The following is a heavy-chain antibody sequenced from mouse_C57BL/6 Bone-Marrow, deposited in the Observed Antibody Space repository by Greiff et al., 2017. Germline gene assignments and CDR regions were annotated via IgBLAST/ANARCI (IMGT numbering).Heavy chain of an antibody. V-gene: IGHV1-15*01. CDR1: GYTFTDYE. J-gene: IGHJ2*01. CDR3: TRRGSSYNY. D-gene: IGHD1-1*01. Sequence: QVQLKESGAELVRPGASVTLSCKASGYTFTDYEMHWVKQTPVHGLEWIGAIDPETGGPAYNQKFKGKAILTADKSSSTAYMELRSLTSEDSAVYYCTRRGSSYNYWGQGTTLTVSS. CDR2: IDPETGGP.